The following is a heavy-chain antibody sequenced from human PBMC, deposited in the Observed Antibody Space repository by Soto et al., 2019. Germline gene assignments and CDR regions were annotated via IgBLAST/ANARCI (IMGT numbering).Heavy chain of an antibody. D-gene: IGHD2-2*02. CDR3: ARGLGYCSSTSCYIWFDY. CDR2: ISGSGGST. V-gene: IGHV3-23*01. J-gene: IGHJ4*02. Sequence: GGSLRLSCAASGFTFSTCAMSWVRQAPGKGLEWVSAISGSGGSTYYADPVKGRFTISRDNSKNTLYLQMNSLRAEDTAVHYCARGLGYCSSTSCYIWFDYWRQGTLVTVSS. CDR1: GFTFSTCA.